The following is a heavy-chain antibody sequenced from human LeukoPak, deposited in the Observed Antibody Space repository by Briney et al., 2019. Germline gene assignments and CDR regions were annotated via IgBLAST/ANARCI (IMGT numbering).Heavy chain of an antibody. Sequence: GESLKISCKASVYGFSSYWIGWVRQMAGKGLEYMGIICPGDSDTSYSQSFHGQVTISADKSITTTYLQWSSLKASDTAMYYCARHTTVGGSLRFDYWGQGTLVSVSS. CDR1: VYGFSSYW. J-gene: IGHJ4*02. CDR3: ARHTTVGGSLRFDY. CDR2: ICPGDSDT. D-gene: IGHD4-23*01. V-gene: IGHV5-51*01.